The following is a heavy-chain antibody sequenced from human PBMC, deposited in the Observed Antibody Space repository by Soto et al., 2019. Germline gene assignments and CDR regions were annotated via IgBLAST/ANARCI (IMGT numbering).Heavy chain of an antibody. Sequence: GGSLRLSCAASGFTFSSYSMNWVRQAPGKGLEWVSYISSSSSTIYYADSVKGRFTISRDNAKNSLYLQMNSLRDEDTAVYYCARGAFYYYDSSHAFDIWGQGTMVTVSS. CDR1: GFTFSSYS. D-gene: IGHD3-22*01. CDR3: ARGAFYYYDSSHAFDI. J-gene: IGHJ3*02. V-gene: IGHV3-48*02. CDR2: ISSSSSTI.